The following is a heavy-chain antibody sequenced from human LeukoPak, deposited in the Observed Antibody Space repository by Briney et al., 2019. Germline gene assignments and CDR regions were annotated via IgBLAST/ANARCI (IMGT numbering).Heavy chain of an antibody. J-gene: IGHJ4*02. CDR1: GGSISSYY. D-gene: IGHD4-17*01. CDR2: IYYSGST. Sequence: PSETLSLTCTVSGGSISSYYWSWIRQPPGKGLEWIGYIYYSGSTNYNPSLKSRVTMSVDTSKNQFSLRLSSVTAADTAVYYCARSYGDYVNFDYWGQGTPVTVSS. CDR3: ARSYGDYVNFDY. V-gene: IGHV4-59*01.